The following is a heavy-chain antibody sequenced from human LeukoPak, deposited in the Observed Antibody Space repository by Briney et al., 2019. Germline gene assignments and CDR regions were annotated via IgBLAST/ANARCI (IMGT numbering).Heavy chain of an antibody. J-gene: IGHJ4*02. CDR3: AKDGPLYCSGGSCYHHFDY. Sequence: GGSLRLSCAASGFTFSSYGMHWVRQAPGKGLEWVAFIRYDGSNKYYADSVKGRFTISRDNSKNTLYLQMNSLRAEDTALYYCAKDGPLYCSGGSCYHHFDYWGQGTLVTVSS. D-gene: IGHD2-15*01. V-gene: IGHV3-30*02. CDR2: IRYDGSNK. CDR1: GFTFSSYG.